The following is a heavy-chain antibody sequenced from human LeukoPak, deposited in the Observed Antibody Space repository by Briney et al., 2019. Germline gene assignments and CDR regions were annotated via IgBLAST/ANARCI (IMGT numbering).Heavy chain of an antibody. V-gene: IGHV3-9*01. CDR3: AKDMVMVRGVNYYGMDV. CDR2: ISWNSGSI. D-gene: IGHD3-10*01. J-gene: IGHJ6*02. CDR1: GFTFDDYA. Sequence: GGSLRLSCAASGFTFDDYAMHWVRQAPGKGLEWVSGISWNSGSIGYADSVKGRFTISRDNAKNSLYLQMNSLRAEDTALYYCAKDMVMVRGVNYYGMDVWGQGTTVTVPS.